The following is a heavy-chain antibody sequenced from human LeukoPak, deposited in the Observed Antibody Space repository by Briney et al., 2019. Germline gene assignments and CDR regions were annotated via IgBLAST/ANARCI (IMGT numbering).Heavy chain of an antibody. Sequence: SETLSLTCTVSGYSISSGYYWGWIRQSPGKGLEWIATIYRSGSTYYNPSLKSRVTISIDTSKNQFSLKLSSVTAADTAVYYCARVGELMVYAPHGPDDAFDIWGQGTVVTVSS. CDR1: GYSISSGYY. J-gene: IGHJ3*02. D-gene: IGHD2-8*01. CDR2: IYRSGST. CDR3: ARVGELMVYAPHGPDDAFDI. V-gene: IGHV4-38-2*02.